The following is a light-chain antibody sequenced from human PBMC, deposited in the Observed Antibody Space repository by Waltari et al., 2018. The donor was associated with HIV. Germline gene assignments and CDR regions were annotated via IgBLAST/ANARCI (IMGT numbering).Light chain of an antibody. CDR2: GPS. CDR1: TGPVPRRPF. CDR3: LLYYHGPSWL. J-gene: IGLJ3*02. Sequence: QTVVTQEPSLSVSPGGTVTLTCASPTGPVPRRPFTVLFHMRPGQGPRPLIYGPSHQYSWTPARFSGSIRVGKAALTLSGVQPEDEADYVCLLYYHGPSWLFGGGTRLTVL. V-gene: IGLV7-43*01.